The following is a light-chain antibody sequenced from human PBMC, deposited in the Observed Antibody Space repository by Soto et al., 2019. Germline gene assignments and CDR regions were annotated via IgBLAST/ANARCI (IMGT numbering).Light chain of an antibody. J-gene: IGKJ2*01. CDR3: QQYGSSPYT. CDR2: GAS. CDR1: QSVSSSY. Sequence: EIVLTQSPGTLSFSPGERATLSCRASQSVSSSYLAWYQQKPGQAPTLLIYGASSRATGIPDRFSGSGSGTDFTLTISRLEPEDCAVYYCQQYGSSPYTFGQGTKLEIK. V-gene: IGKV3-20*01.